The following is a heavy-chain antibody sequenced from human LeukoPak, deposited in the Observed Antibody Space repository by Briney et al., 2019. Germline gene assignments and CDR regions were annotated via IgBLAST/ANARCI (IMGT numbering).Heavy chain of an antibody. CDR2: IYSGGST. D-gene: IGHD3-16*01. CDR1: GFTVSSNY. Sequence: PGGSLRLSCAASGFTVSSNYMSWVRQAPGKGLEWVSVIYSGGSTYYADSVKGRFTIPRDNSKNTLYLQMNSLRAEDTAVYYCARLPAYDGYYFDYWGQGTLVTVSS. V-gene: IGHV3-53*01. CDR3: ARLPAYDGYYFDY. J-gene: IGHJ4*02.